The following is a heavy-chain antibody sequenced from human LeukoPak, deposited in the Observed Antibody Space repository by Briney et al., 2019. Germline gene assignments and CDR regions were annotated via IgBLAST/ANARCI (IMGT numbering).Heavy chain of an antibody. Sequence: SVKVSCTASGYSFGNFGVHWLRHAPGQGLEWMGWINGGNGYTKYSQKVQGRVTITRDTSATTVYMELSSLTSKDTAVYYCEKYINGVFDYWGQGTLVTVSS. D-gene: IGHD2-8*01. V-gene: IGHV1-3*01. CDR1: GYSFGNFG. CDR3: EKYINGVFDY. J-gene: IGHJ4*02. CDR2: INGGNGYT.